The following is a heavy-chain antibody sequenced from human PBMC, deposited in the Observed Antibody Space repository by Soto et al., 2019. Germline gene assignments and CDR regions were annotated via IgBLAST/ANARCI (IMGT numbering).Heavy chain of an antibody. V-gene: IGHV3-30*18. CDR2: ISYDGSNK. CDR1: GFTFSSYG. Sequence: QVQLVESGGGVVQPGRSLRLSCAASGFTFSSYGMHWVRQAPGKGLEWVAVISYDGSNKYYADSVKGRFTISRDNSKNTLYLQMKSLRAEDTAVYYCAKGRYDFWSGYYLSTTFDYWGQGTLVTVSS. J-gene: IGHJ4*02. D-gene: IGHD3-3*01. CDR3: AKGRYDFWSGYYLSTTFDY.